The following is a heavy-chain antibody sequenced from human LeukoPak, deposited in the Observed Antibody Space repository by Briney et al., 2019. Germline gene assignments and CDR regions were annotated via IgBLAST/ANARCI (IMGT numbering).Heavy chain of an antibody. CDR3: ARHAGGPHKYINFDY. CDR2: IYYSGST. D-gene: IGHD3-16*01. V-gene: IGHV4-59*08. CDR1: GGSISSYY. J-gene: IGHJ4*02. Sequence: SETLSLTCTVSGGSISSYYWSWIRQPPGQGLEWFGYIYYSGSTNYHPSLKSGVTISVDTSKNQFSLKLSSVTAADTVVYYCARHAGGPHKYINFDYWGQGTLVTVSS.